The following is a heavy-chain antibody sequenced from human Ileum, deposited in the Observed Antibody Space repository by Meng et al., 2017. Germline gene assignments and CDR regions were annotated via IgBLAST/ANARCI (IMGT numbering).Heavy chain of an antibody. CDR1: GGSFSANY. D-gene: IGHD3-22*01. J-gene: IGHJ4*02. Sequence: QVQLQQWGAGLLKPSETLSLTCVVYGGSFSANYWTWIRQPPGKGLEWIGEINHSGSTNYKPSIKSRVTISVDTSKKQFSLKLTSVTAADTAVYYCASARYDNWGQGTLVTVSS. CDR3: ASARYDN. V-gene: IGHV4-34*01. CDR2: INHSGST.